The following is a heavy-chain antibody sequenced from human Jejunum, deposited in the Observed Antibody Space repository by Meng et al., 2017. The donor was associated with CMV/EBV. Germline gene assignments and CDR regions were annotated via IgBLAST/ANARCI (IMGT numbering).Heavy chain of an antibody. Sequence: SYWMNWVRQAPGGGLEWVANIKQDGSERSYEGSVKGRFTISRDNAKNSIYLQMRSLRADDTALYYCATGDCTSASCSGWGAFDFWGRGTMVTVSS. V-gene: IGHV3-7*01. J-gene: IGHJ3*01. CDR1: SYW. D-gene: IGHD2-2*01. CDR2: IKQDGSER. CDR3: ATGDCTSASCSGWGAFDF.